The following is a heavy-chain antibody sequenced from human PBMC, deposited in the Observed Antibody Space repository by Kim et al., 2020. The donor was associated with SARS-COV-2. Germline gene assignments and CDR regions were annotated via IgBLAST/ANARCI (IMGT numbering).Heavy chain of an antibody. CDR3: ANDHSSRCWPTFDS. V-gene: IGHV3-74*01. Sequence: YANSVKGRFTVSRNNAKNLFYLLMGSLRAEYTALYYCANDHSSRCWPTFDSWGQGTLITVSS. D-gene: IGHD6-19*01. J-gene: IGHJ4*02.